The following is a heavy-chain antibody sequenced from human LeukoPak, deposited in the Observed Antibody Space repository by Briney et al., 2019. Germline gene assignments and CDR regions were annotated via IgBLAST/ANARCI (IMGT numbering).Heavy chain of an antibody. J-gene: IGHJ3*02. D-gene: IGHD3-3*01. CDR2: INPNSGGT. CDR1: GYTFTGYY. CDR3: ARDLYDFWSGYYTRSAFDI. Sequence: HRASVKVSCKASGYTFTGYYMHWVRQAPGQGLEWMGWINPNSGGTNYAQKFQGRVTMTRDTSISTAYMELSRLRSDDTAVYYCARDLYDFWSGYYTRSAFDIWGQGTMVPSLQ. V-gene: IGHV1-2*02.